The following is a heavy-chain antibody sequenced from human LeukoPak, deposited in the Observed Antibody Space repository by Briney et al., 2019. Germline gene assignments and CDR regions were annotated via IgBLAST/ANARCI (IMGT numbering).Heavy chain of an antibody. CDR2: IYYSGST. V-gene: IGHV4-59*01. CDR1: GGSISSYY. CDR3: ARDYSSSWYYFDY. J-gene: IGHJ4*02. D-gene: IGHD6-13*01. Sequence: PSETLSLTCTVSGGSISSYYWSWIRQPPGKGLEWIGYIYYSGSTNYNPSLKSRVTISVDTPKNQFSLKLSSVTAADTAVYYCARDYSSSWYYFDYWGQGTLVTVSS.